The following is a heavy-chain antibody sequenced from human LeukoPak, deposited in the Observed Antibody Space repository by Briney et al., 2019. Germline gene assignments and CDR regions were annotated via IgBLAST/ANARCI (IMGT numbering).Heavy chain of an antibody. CDR1: GFTFSSYS. D-gene: IGHD5-18*01. Sequence: GGSLRLSCAASGFTFSSYSMNWVRQAPGKGLEWVSSISSSSSYIYYADSVKGRFTISRDNAKNSLYLRMNSLRAEDTAVYYCARDSDGYSYGRSLEYWGQGNLVTVSS. V-gene: IGHV3-21*01. CDR2: ISSSSSYI. J-gene: IGHJ4*02. CDR3: ARDSDGYSYGRSLEY.